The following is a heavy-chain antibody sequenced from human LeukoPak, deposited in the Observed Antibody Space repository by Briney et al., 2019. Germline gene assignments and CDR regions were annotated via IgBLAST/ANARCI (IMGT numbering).Heavy chain of an antibody. CDR1: GFTFSTYS. V-gene: IGHV3-48*01. CDR2: ISSSSVTI. CDR3: ARGGLSSAASFDY. Sequence: PGGSLRLSCAASGFTFSTYSMNWVRQAPGKGLEWVSCISSSSVTIYYADSVKGRFTISRDNAKNSLYLQMNSLRAEDTAVYYCARGGLSSAASFDYWGQGTLVTVSS. J-gene: IGHJ4*02. D-gene: IGHD6-19*01.